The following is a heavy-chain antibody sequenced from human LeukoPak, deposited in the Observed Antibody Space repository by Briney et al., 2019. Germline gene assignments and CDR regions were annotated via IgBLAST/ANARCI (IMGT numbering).Heavy chain of an antibody. V-gene: IGHV3-11*01. CDR3: ARDREYYDILTGYYTH. Sequence: PGGSLRLSCAASEFTFSDYYMSWIRQAPGKGLEWVSYISSSGSTIYYADSVKGRFTISRDNAKNSLYLQMNSLRAEDTAVYYCARDREYYDILTGYYTHWGQGTLVTVSS. J-gene: IGHJ4*02. D-gene: IGHD3-9*01. CDR2: ISSSGSTI. CDR1: EFTFSDYY.